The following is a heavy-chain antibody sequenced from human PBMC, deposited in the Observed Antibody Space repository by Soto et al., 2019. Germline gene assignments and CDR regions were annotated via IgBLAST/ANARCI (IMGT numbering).Heavy chain of an antibody. CDR3: AAPKAPYSRHAFDI. V-gene: IGHV1-58*01. Sequence: SVNVSCKASGLTFTSSAVQWVRQARGQRLEWIGWIVVGSGNTNYAQKFQERVTITRDMSTSTAYMELSSLRPEDTAVYYCAAPKAPYSRHAFDIWGQGTMVTVSS. CDR1: GLTFTSSA. D-gene: IGHD6-13*01. CDR2: IVVGSGNT. J-gene: IGHJ3*02.